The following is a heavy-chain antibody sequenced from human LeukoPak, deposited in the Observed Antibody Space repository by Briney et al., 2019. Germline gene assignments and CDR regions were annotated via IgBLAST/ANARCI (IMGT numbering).Heavy chain of an antibody. Sequence: GGSLRLSCAASGFTFSSYGMHWVRQAPGKGLEWVAVISYDGSNKYYADSVKGRFTISRDNSKNTLYLQMNSLRAEDTAVYYCARACRDGYNEFCYWGQGTLVTVSS. V-gene: IGHV3-30*03. CDR3: ARACRDGYNEFCY. D-gene: IGHD5-24*01. CDR2: ISYDGSNK. CDR1: GFTFSSYG. J-gene: IGHJ4*02.